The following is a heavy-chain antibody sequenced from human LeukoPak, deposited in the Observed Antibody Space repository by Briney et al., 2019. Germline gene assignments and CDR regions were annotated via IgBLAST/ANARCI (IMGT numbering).Heavy chain of an antibody. J-gene: IGHJ4*02. CDR2: ISPNSGAT. CDR1: GYTFTGYY. Sequence: GASVKVSCKASGYTFTGYYMHWVRQAPGQGLEWMGWISPNSGATNYAQKFQARVTMTGDTSISTAYMELSRLRSDDTAVYYCARDRSGSDYWGQGTLVTVSS. V-gene: IGHV1-2*02. CDR3: ARDRSGSDY.